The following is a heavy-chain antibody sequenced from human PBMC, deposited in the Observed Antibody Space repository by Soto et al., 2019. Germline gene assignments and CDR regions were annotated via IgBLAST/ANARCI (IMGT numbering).Heavy chain of an antibody. CDR1: GYSFTSYD. CDR2: IIPIFGTA. V-gene: IGHV1-69*13. CDR3: ASPLYSSRSYYYYYYGMDV. D-gene: IGHD6-13*01. Sequence: GASVKLSCKACGYSFTSYDIIWVRQAPGQGLEWMGGIIPIFGTANYAQKFQGRVTTTADESTSTAYMELSSLRSEDTAVYYCASPLYSSRSYYYYYYGMDVWGQGTTVPVSS. J-gene: IGHJ6*02.